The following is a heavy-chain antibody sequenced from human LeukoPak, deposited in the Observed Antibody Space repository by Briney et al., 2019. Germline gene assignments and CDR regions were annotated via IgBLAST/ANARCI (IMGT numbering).Heavy chain of an antibody. CDR1: GFSFNNYA. V-gene: IGHV3-30*03. CDR3: ARDPSFTVVTQPDY. Sequence: GGSLRLSCAASGFSFNNYAMHWVRQAPGKGLEWVAVISYDGTNKYYADSVKGRFTISRDNSKNTLNLQMNSLRAEDMAVYYCARDPSFTVVTQPDYWGQGTLVTVSS. J-gene: IGHJ4*02. CDR2: ISYDGTNK. D-gene: IGHD4-23*01.